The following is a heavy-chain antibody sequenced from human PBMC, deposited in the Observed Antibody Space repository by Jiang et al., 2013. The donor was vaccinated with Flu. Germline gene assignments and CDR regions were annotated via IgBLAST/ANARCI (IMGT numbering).Heavy chain of an antibody. Sequence: GAEVKKPGESLKISCQGSGYRFTNYWIGWVRQMPGKGLEWMGVIFPADSDTRYSPSFQGQVTISVDKSIDTAYLQWSSLKASDTAMYYCAIRQGYSSGGTFDYWGQGTLVTVSS. D-gene: IGHD6-19*01. CDR2: IFPADSDT. J-gene: IGHJ4*02. CDR1: GYRFTNYW. CDR3: AIRQGYSSGGTFDY. V-gene: IGHV5-51*03.